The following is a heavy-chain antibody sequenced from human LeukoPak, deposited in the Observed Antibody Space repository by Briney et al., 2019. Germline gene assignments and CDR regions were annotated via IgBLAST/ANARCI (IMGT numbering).Heavy chain of an antibody. CDR2: ITYDGGNE. CDR1: GFTFSRHA. Sequence: GGSLRLSCAASGFTFSRHAMHWVRQAPGKGLEWVAVITYDGGNEYYADSVKGRFIISRDKSKNTLYLQMDSLRGEDTAVYYCARETEAFDYWGQGTLVTVSS. V-gene: IGHV3-30-3*01. J-gene: IGHJ4*02. CDR3: ARETEAFDY.